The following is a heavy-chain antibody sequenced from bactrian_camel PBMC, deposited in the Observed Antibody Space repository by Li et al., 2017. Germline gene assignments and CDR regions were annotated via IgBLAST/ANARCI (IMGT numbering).Heavy chain of an antibody. V-gene: IGHV3S40*01. CDR3: AAASLSAACDCSGGNCSTLLGDEFAR. J-gene: IGHJ4*01. D-gene: IGHD2*01. CDR2: IYTREGNI. Sequence: VQLVESGGGSVQAGGSLRLSCAASGNADRTYMAWFRQGPGKEREGVAVIYTREGNIYYRDPVKGRFTISQDNAQNTVYLQLNSVQPEDTAMYYCAAASLSAACDCSGGNCSTLLGDEFARWGQGTQVTVS. CDR1: GNADRTY.